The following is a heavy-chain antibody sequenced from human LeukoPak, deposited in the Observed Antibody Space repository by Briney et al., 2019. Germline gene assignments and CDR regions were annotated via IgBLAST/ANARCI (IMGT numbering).Heavy chain of an antibody. CDR3: ARDIGGASFDY. V-gene: IGHV3-20*04. J-gene: IGHJ4*02. CDR1: GFTFDDYG. Sequence: RSGGSLRLSCAASGFTFDDYGMSWVRQAPGKGLEWVSTINWNGGSTGYADSVKGRFTISRDNAKNSLYLQMNSLRVDDTALYYCARDIGGASFDYWGQGALVTVSS. D-gene: IGHD1-26*01. CDR2: INWNGGST.